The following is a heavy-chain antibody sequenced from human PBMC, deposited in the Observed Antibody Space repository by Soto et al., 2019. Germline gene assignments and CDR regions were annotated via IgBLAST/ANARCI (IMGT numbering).Heavy chain of an antibody. CDR1: GGTFSNYV. J-gene: IGHJ4*02. Sequence: SVKVSCKASGGTFSNYVVNWVRQAPGQGLEWMGRIIPISGAANYAQKFQGRVTITADKSTSTPYMELSSLRSEDTAVYYCARDMTRTVVPYFDFWGQGTLVTVSS. D-gene: IGHD1-7*01. V-gene: IGHV1-69*06. CDR2: IIPISGAA. CDR3: ARDMTRTVVPYFDF.